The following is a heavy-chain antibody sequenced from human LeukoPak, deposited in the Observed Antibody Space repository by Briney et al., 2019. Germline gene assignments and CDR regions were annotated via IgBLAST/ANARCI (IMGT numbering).Heavy chain of an antibody. CDR1: GFTFSSYS. J-gene: IGHJ4*02. D-gene: IGHD3-10*01. V-gene: IGHV3-30*02. Sequence: PGGSLRLSCAASGFTFSSYSMNWVRQAPGKGLEWVAFIRYDGSNKYSADSVKGRFTISRDNSKNTLYLQMNSLRAEDTAVYYCAKGPYGSGSYLFDYWGQGTLVTVSS. CDR2: IRYDGSNK. CDR3: AKGPYGSGSYLFDY.